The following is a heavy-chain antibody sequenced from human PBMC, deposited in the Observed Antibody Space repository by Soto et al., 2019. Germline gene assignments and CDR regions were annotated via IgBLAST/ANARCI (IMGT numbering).Heavy chain of an antibody. D-gene: IGHD3-9*01. CDR1: GGSISSYY. V-gene: IGHV4-59*13. CDR2: IYYSGST. CDR3: ARDRNVLRYFDWLSSPFGDYYYYYYGMDV. Sequence: SETLSLTCTVSGGSISSYYGSWIRQPPGKGLEWIGYIYYSGSTNYNPSLKSRVTISVDTSKNQFSLKLSSVTAADTAVYYCARDRNVLRYFDWLSSPFGDYYYYYYGMDVWGQGTTVTVSS. J-gene: IGHJ6*02.